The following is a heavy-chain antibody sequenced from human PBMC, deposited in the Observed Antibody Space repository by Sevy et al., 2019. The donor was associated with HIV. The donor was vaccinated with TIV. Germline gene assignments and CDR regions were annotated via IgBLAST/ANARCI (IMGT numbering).Heavy chain of an antibody. Sequence: GGSLRLSCAASGFTLNSYWMSWVRQAPGKGLEWVANINQDGSVKYYVDSVKGRFTISRDNARNSLYLRMNSLRAEDTALYYCVRDFSTTTIFGVVVYYFDYWGQGTLVTVSS. V-gene: IGHV3-7*01. D-gene: IGHD3-3*01. J-gene: IGHJ4*02. CDR1: GFTLNSYW. CDR2: INQDGSVK. CDR3: VRDFSTTTIFGVVVYYFDY.